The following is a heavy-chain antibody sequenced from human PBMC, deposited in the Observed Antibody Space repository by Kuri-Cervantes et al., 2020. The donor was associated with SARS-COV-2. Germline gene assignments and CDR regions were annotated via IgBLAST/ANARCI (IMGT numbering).Heavy chain of an antibody. CDR3: ARSKSAAAGIVDY. J-gene: IGHJ4*02. CDR2: ISSSSSYI. V-gene: IGHV3-21*01. CDR1: GSTFSSYS. D-gene: IGHD6-13*01. Sequence: GESLKISCAASGSTFSSYSMNWVRQAPGKGLEWVSSISSSSSYIYYADSVKGRFTISRDNAKNSLYLQMNSLRDEDTAVYYCARSKSAAAGIVDYWGQGTLVTVSS.